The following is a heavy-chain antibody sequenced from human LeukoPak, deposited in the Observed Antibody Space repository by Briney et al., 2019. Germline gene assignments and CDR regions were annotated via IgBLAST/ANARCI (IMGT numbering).Heavy chain of an antibody. CDR1: GFTFSSYS. CDR3: ARDYSSSWYGDHYYGMDV. V-gene: IGHV3-21*01. CDR2: IFSSSSYI. Sequence: PGGSLRLSCAASGFTFSSYSLNWVRPAPGEGLEWVSSIFSSSSYIYYADSVKGRFTISRDNAKNSLYLQMNSLRAEDTAVYYCARDYSSSWYGDHYYGMDVWGQGTTVTVSS. J-gene: IGHJ6*02. D-gene: IGHD6-13*01.